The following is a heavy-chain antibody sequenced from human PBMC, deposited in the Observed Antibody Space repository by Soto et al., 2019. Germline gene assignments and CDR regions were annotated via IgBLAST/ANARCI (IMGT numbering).Heavy chain of an antibody. V-gene: IGHV3-74*03. CDR2: INGDGSDI. J-gene: IGHJ5*02. Sequence: PGGSLRLSCGASGFDFNNYWMHWVRQDPGKGLVWVSRINGDGSDIKYADSVKGRFTISRDNAKNTVYLQMNSLRVEDTAVYYCARDQTTGDWFDAWGQGTLVTVSS. CDR3: ARDQTTGDWFDA. CDR1: GFDFNNYW. D-gene: IGHD4-17*01.